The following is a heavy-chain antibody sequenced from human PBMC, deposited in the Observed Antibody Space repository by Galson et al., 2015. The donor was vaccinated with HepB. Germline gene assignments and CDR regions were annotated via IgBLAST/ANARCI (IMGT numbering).Heavy chain of an antibody. V-gene: IGHV1-24*01. CDR2: FDPEDGET. CDR3: ATDSGGGYHDAFDI. D-gene: IGHD2-2*01. J-gene: IGHJ3*02. Sequence: SVKVSCKVSGYTLTELSMHWVRQAPGKGLEWMGGFDPEDGETIYAQKFQGRVTMTEDTSTDTAYMELSSLRSEETAVYYCATDSGGGYHDAFDIWGQGTMVTVSS. CDR1: GYTLTELS.